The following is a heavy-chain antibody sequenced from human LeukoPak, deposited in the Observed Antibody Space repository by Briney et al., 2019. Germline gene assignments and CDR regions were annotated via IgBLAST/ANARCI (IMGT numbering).Heavy chain of an antibody. D-gene: IGHD2/OR15-2a*01. CDR1: GYSFTSYA. J-gene: IGHJ4*02. V-gene: IGHV1-3*01. Sequence: ASVKVSCRASGYSFTSYAMHWVRQALGQRPEWMGWINVDSGNTEYSEKFQDRVTITRDTSAGTAYVELSRLSSEDTAIYYCARDHRANGNFVSATTFDFWGQGTLVTVSS. CDR3: ARDHRANGNFVSATTFDF. CDR2: INVDSGNT.